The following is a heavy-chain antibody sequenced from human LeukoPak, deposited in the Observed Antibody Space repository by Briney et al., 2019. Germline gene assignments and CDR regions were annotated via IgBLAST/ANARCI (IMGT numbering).Heavy chain of an antibody. V-gene: IGHV1-24*01. Sequence: GASVKVSCKVSGHTLTEISIHWVRQAPGKGLEWMGGLDPEDGETLYAQKFQGRVTMTEDTSTDTAYMELSSLRSDDTAAYYCATVAGTTWDENWFVPWGQGTLVTVSS. CDR1: GHTLTEIS. D-gene: IGHD1-7*01. J-gene: IGHJ5*02. CDR3: ATVAGTTWDENWFVP. CDR2: LDPEDGET.